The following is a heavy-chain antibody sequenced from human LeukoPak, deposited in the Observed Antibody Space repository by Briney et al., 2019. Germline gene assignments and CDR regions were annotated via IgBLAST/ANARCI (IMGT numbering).Heavy chain of an antibody. J-gene: IGHJ6*02. CDR2: IYYSGST. V-gene: IGHV4-39*07. CDR3: ARAEYYYDSSTYNYHYHGMDV. D-gene: IGHD3-22*01. Sequence: SETLSLTCTVSGGSIISSSYYWGWIRQPPGKGLERIGTIYYSGSTYYNPSLESRVTISVDTSKSHFSLKLSSVTAADTAVYYCARAEYYYDSSTYNYHYHGMDVWGQGTTVTVSS. CDR1: GGSIISSSYY.